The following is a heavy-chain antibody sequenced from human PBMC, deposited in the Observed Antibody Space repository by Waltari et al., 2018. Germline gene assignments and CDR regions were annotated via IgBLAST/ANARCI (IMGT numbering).Heavy chain of an antibody. V-gene: IGHV4-38-2*01. J-gene: IGHJ2*01. CDR1: GYSISSGYY. CDR2: IYHSGST. CDR3: ARHYYDYIGGSYRPGGFDL. Sequence: QVQLQESGPGLVKPSETLSLTCAVSGYSISSGYYWGWIRQPPGKGLEWIGSIYHSGSTYYNPALKSRVTISVDTSKNQCSLKLSSVTAADTAGYYCARHYYDYIGGSYRPGGFDLWGRGTLVTVSS. D-gene: IGHD3-16*02.